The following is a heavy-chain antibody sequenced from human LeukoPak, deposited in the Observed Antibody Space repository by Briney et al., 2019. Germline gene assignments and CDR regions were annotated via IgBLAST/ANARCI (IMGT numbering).Heavy chain of an antibody. CDR1: GFSFDTHG. Sequence: GGSLRLSCAASGFSFDTHGMHRVRQAPGKGLGWMAVIWYDGSKKYYADSVKGRFTISRDNSKKSLFLQKNSLRAEDTALYYCARDVFADSSGGRFDFWGQGTLVTVSS. V-gene: IGHV3-33*01. CDR3: ARDVFADSSGGRFDF. CDR2: IWYDGSKK. D-gene: IGHD3-16*01. J-gene: IGHJ4*02.